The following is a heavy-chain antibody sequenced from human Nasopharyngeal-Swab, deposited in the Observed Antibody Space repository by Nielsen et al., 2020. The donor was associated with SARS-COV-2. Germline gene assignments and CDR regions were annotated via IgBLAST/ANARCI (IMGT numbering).Heavy chain of an antibody. CDR3: ARGVSPY. V-gene: IGHV4-59*12. CDR1: GGSISSYY. CDR2: IYYSGST. J-gene: IGHJ4*02. Sequence: SETLSLTCTVSGGSISSYYWSWIRQPPGKGLEWIGYIYYSGSTNYNPSLKSRVTISVDTSKNQFSLKLSSVTAADTAVYYCARGVSPYWGQGTLVTVSS.